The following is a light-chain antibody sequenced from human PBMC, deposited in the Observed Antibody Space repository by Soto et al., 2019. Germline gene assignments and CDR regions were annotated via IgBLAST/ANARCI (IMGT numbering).Light chain of an antibody. J-gene: IGKJ2*01. CDR1: QGIRND. Sequence: AIEMTQSPSSLSASVGDRVTITCRASQGIRNDLGWYQQKPGKAPELLIYSASTLQSGVPSRFSGSGSGTDFTLTISSLQPEDFATYYCLQDYHYPYTFGQGTNMEI. CDR2: SAS. V-gene: IGKV1-6*01. CDR3: LQDYHYPYT.